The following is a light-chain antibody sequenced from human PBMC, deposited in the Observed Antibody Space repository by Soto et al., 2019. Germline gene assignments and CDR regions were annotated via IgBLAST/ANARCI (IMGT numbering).Light chain of an antibody. CDR3: CTWDDSLSGPV. CDR1: TSNIGSSS. CDR2: ENN. V-gene: IGLV1-47*03. Sequence: QSVLRRPPSASGTPGQSVTISCSGSTSNIGSSSVYWYQQLPGTAPKVFIYENNRRPSGVPDRFSGSKSGTSASLAISGLWSEDEDDYYCCTWDDSLSGPVFGRGTKVTVL. J-gene: IGLJ2*01.